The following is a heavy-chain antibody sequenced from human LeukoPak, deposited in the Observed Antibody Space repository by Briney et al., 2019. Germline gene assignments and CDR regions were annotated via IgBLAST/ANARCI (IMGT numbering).Heavy chain of an antibody. D-gene: IGHD3-9*01. Sequence: GGSLRLSCAASGFTFSSYTMHWVRQAPGKGLEYVSAITSNGGSTYYANSVKGRFTISRDNSKNTLYLQMNSLRAEDTAVYYCAKDRDLRYFSDMDVWAQGTTVSVSS. CDR1: GFTFSSYT. CDR3: AKDRDLRYFSDMDV. CDR2: ITSNGGST. J-gene: IGHJ6*02. V-gene: IGHV3-64*01.